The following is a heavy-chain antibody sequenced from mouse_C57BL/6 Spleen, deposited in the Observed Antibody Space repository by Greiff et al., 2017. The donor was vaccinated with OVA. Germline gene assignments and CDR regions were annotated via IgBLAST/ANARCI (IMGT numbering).Heavy chain of an antibody. Sequence: VQLQQSGPVLVKPGASVKMSCKASGYTFTDYYMNWVKQSHGKSLEWIGVINPYNGGTSYNQKFKGKATLTVDKSSSTAYMELNSLTSEDSAVYYCARRGGGTHFDYWGQGTTLTVSS. CDR2: INPYNGGT. CDR3: ARRGGGTHFDY. V-gene: IGHV1-19*01. D-gene: IGHD4-1*01. J-gene: IGHJ2*01. CDR1: GYTFTDYY.